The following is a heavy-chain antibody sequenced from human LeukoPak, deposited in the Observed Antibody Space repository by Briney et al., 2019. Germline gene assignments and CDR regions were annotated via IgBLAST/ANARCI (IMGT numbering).Heavy chain of an antibody. CDR2: IRYDGSNK. V-gene: IGHV3-30*02. Sequence: GGSLRLSCAASGFIFSSYGMHWVRQAPGKGLEWVAFIRYDGSNKYYADSVKGRFTISRDNSKNTLYLQMNSLRAEDTAVYYCAKVFDYDYVWGSYRDNDYWGQGTLVTVSS. CDR3: AKVFDYDYVWGSYRDNDY. D-gene: IGHD3-16*02. J-gene: IGHJ4*02. CDR1: GFIFSSYG.